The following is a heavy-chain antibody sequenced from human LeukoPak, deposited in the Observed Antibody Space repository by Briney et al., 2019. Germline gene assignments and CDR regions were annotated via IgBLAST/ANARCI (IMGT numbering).Heavy chain of an antibody. CDR3: ASEYCSGGNCYFDY. CDR1: EYSFATYW. V-gene: IGHV5-51*01. D-gene: IGHD2-15*01. Sequence: GESLKISCKGSEYSFATYWIGWVRQMPGQGLEWMGIIFPGDSDTRYSLSFQGQVTISADKSISTAYLQWSSLKASDTAIYYCASEYCSGGNCYFDYWGQGTLVTVSS. J-gene: IGHJ4*02. CDR2: IFPGDSDT.